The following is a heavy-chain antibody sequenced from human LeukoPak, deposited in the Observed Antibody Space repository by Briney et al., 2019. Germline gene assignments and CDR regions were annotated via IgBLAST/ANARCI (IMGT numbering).Heavy chain of an antibody. V-gene: IGHV3-23*01. CDR1: GFTFSSYA. CDR2: ISGSGGST. D-gene: IGHD4-23*01. CDR3: ARDHDYGGNPGAFDI. J-gene: IGHJ3*02. Sequence: GGSLRLSCAASGFTFSSYAMSWVRQAPGKGLEWVSAISGSGGSTYYADSVKGRFTISRDNPKNTLYLQMNSLRAEDTAVYYCARDHDYGGNPGAFDIWGQGTMVTVSS.